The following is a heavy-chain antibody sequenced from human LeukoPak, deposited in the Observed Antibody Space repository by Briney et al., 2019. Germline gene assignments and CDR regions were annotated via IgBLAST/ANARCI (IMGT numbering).Heavy chain of an antibody. V-gene: IGHV3-53*01. CDR1: RFTFSDHF. J-gene: IGHJ4*02. Sequence: PGGSLRLSCAASRFTFSDHFIDWVRQAPGKGLECGSLIYSGVSTYYTDSLKGRFTISRDNYKNALYLQMNSLSAEDTGVYYCARTFVSGDGYKVGYFDYWGQGTLVSVSS. CDR2: IYSGVST. CDR3: ARTFVSGDGYKVGYFDY. D-gene: IGHD5-24*01.